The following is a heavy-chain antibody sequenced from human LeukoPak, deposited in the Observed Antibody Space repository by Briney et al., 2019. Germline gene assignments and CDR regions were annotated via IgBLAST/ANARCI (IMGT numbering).Heavy chain of an antibody. CDR3: AKVKAAIVATMGHCYFDY. CDR2: ISGWVGNT. Sequence: GGSLSPSCAASGFTFSDYVMSRVLQAAGKELECVSAISGWVGNTYDADSVNGRLTISRDNSKNTLYLQMNSLRVEDAAVYYCAKVKAAIVATMGHCYFDYWGQGTLVTVSS. D-gene: IGHD5-12*01. J-gene: IGHJ4*02. V-gene: IGHV3-23*01. CDR1: GFTFSDYV.